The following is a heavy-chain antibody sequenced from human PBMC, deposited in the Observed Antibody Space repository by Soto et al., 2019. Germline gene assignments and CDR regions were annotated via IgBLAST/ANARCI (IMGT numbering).Heavy chain of an antibody. CDR3: ARYCSSTSCYADISYYYYYGMDV. CDR2: IIPIFGTA. V-gene: IGHV1-69*13. J-gene: IGHJ6*02. CDR1: GGTFSSYA. Sequence: ASVKVSCKASGGTFSSYAISWVRQAPGQGLEWMGGIIPIFGTANYAQKFQGRVTITADESTSTAYMELSSLRSEDTAVYYCARYCSSTSCYADISYYYYYGMDVWGQGTTVTVSS. D-gene: IGHD2-2*01.